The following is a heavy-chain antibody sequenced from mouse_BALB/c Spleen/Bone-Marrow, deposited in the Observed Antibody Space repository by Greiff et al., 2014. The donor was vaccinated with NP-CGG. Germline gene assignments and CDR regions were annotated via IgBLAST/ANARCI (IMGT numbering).Heavy chain of an antibody. D-gene: IGHD1-2*01. CDR3: ARATTAGFAY. J-gene: IGHJ3*01. CDR2: IYPYNGGT. V-gene: IGHV1S29*02. Sequence: WIGYIYPYNGGTGYNQKFKSKATLTVDNSSSTAYMELRSLTSEDSAVYYCARATTAGFAYWGQGTLVTVSA.